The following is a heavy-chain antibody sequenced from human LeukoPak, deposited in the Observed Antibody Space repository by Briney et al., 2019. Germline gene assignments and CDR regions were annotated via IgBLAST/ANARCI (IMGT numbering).Heavy chain of an antibody. V-gene: IGHV1-69*05. D-gene: IGHD5-24*01. J-gene: IGHJ4*02. Sequence: SVKVSXKASGGTFSSYAISWVRQAPGQGLEWIGRIIPIFGTANYAQKFQGRVTITTDESTSTAYMELSSLRSEDTAVYYCARSTYGWLQSYGGYWGQGTLVTVSS. CDR3: ARSTYGWLQSYGGY. CDR1: GGTFSSYA. CDR2: IIPIFGTA.